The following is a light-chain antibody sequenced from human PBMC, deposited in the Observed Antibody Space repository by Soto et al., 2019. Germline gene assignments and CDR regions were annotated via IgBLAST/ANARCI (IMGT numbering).Light chain of an antibody. J-gene: IGLJ1*01. Sequence: QSALTQPPSASGSPGPSVTISCTGTSSDVGGYKYVSWYQQHPGKAPKLIIFEVNKRPSGVPDRFSGSKSGNTASLTVSGLQAEDEADYYCSSYAGINNLGVFGTGTKLTVL. CDR1: SSDVGGYKY. CDR3: SSYAGINNLGV. V-gene: IGLV2-8*01. CDR2: EVN.